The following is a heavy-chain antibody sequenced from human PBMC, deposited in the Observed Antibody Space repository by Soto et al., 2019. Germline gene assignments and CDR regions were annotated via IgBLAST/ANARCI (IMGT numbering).Heavy chain of an antibody. V-gene: IGHV3-15*01. J-gene: IGHJ4*02. Sequence: GVALRLSFAASGFTFSNAWMSWVRQAQGKGLEWVGRIKSKTDGGKTDYAAPVKGRFTISRDDSKNTLYLQMNSLKTEDTAVYYCTTVWTTVTTDLEDYWGQGTLVTVSS. CDR1: GFTFSNAW. CDR2: IKSKTDGGKT. CDR3: TTVWTTVTTDLEDY. D-gene: IGHD4-4*01.